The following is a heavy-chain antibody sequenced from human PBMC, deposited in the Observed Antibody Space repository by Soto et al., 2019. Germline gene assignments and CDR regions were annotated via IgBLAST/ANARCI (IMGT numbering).Heavy chain of an antibody. CDR1: GGSISSGGYY. V-gene: IGHV4-31*03. J-gene: IGHJ4*02. Sequence: QVQLQESGPGLVKPSQTLSLTCTVSGGSISSGGYYWSWIRQHPGKGLEWIGYIYYSGSTYYNPSLKSRVTISVDKSKNQFSLKLSSVTAADTAVYYCARVGYGYCSSNSCYGYFDYWGQGTLVTVSS. CDR2: IYYSGST. D-gene: IGHD2-2*01. CDR3: ARVGYGYCSSNSCYGYFDY.